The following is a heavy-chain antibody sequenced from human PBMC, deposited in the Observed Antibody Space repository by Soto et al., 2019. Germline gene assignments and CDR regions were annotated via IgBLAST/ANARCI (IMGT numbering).Heavy chain of an antibody. CDR2: IIPIFGTA. D-gene: IGHD2-21*02. V-gene: IGHV1-69*13. CDR3: ARVGGGNSGYYYYGMDV. Sequence: SVKVSCKASRGTFSSYAISWVRQAPGQWLEWMGGIIPIFGTANYAQKFQGRVTITADESTSTAYMELSSLRSEDTAVYYCARVGGGNSGYYYYGMDVWGQGTTVTVSS. J-gene: IGHJ6*02. CDR1: RGTFSSYA.